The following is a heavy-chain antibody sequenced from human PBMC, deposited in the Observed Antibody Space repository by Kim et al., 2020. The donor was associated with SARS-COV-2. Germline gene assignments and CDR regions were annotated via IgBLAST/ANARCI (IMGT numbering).Heavy chain of an antibody. CDR2: ISSSSSYI. D-gene: IGHD6-19*01. J-gene: IGHJ6*02. V-gene: IGHV3-21*01. CDR1: GFTFSSYS. CDR3: ARDRKQWLLNYYYGMDV. Sequence: GGSLRLSCAASGFTFSSYSMNWVRQAPGKGLEWVSSISSSSSYIYYADSVKGRFTISRDNAKNSLYLQMNSLRAEDTAVYYCARDRKQWLLNYYYGMDVWGQGTTVTVSS.